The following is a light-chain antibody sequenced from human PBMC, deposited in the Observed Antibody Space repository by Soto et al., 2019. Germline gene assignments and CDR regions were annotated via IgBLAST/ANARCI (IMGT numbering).Light chain of an antibody. V-gene: IGKV3-20*01. CDR3: QHDGSSGT. J-gene: IGKJ1*01. CDR2: GAS. Sequence: ESGLTQSPGTLSLSPGERATLSCRASQSVSNNYLARYQQKPGQAPRLRIYGASNRATGIPDMFSGSGSGTDLTLIISRGEPEDFAVYYWQHDGSSGTFGQGTKVEIK. CDR1: QSVSNNY.